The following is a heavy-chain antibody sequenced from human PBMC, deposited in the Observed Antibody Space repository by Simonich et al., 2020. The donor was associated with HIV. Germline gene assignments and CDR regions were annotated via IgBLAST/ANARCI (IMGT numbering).Heavy chain of an antibody. Sequence: QVQLQQWGAGLLKPSETLSLTCIVYGGSFSDFYWSWIRQPPGKGLEWIGDINHGGSTTYNPSRKSRVTISEDSSKNQFSLNLSSVTAADTAVYYCARYTPAYSRGHWYFDLWGRGTLVTVSS. CDR3: ARYTPAYSRGHWYFDL. J-gene: IGHJ2*01. D-gene: IGHD6-19*01. CDR1: GGSFSDFY. V-gene: IGHV4-34*01. CDR2: INHGGST.